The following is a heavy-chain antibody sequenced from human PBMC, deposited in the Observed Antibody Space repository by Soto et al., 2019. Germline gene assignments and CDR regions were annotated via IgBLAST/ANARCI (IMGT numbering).Heavy chain of an antibody. CDR1: GGSISSYY. J-gene: IGHJ5*02. CDR3: ARAGTDIVVVPAAIDNWFDP. D-gene: IGHD2-2*01. Sequence: SETLSLTCTVSGGSISSYYWSWIRQPPGKGLEWIGYIYYSGSTNYNPSLKSRVTISVDTSKNQFSLKLSSVTAADTAVYYCARAGTDIVVVPAAIDNWFDPWGQGTLVTVSS. CDR2: IYYSGST. V-gene: IGHV4-59*01.